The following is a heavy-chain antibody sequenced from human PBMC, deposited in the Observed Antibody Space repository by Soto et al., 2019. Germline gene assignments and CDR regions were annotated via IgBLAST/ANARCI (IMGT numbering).Heavy chain of an antibody. J-gene: IGHJ4*02. CDR1: GGSISSGGYY. CDR3: ARGAQWLVRRGFDY. V-gene: IGHV4-31*03. D-gene: IGHD6-19*01. CDR2: IYYSGST. Sequence: PSETLSLTCTVSGGSISSGGYYWSGIRQHPGKGLEWIGYIYYSGSTYYNPSLKSRVTISVDTSKNQFSLKLSSVTAAVPAVYYCARGAQWLVRRGFDYWAQGTLVTVSS.